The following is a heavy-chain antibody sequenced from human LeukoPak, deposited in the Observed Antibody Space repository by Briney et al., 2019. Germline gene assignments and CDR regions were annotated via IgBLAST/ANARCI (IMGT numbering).Heavy chain of an antibody. J-gene: IGHJ4*02. CDR2: IGGSGGST. D-gene: IGHD2-15*01. CDR3: AKDRGRTWVQVAN. CDR1: GFIFSSDA. Sequence: GGSLRLSCIGTGFIFSSDAMGWVRQAPGKGLEWVSGIGGSGGSTYYADSVKGRFTISRDNSKNTLYLQMNSLRVEDTAVYYCAKDRGRTWVQVANWGQGTLVTVSS. V-gene: IGHV3-23*01.